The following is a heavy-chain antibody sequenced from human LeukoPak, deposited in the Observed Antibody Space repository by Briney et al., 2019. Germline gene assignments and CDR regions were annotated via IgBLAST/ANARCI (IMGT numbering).Heavy chain of an antibody. CDR1: GFTFSSYS. CDR2: ISSSSSTI. V-gene: IGHV3-48*01. D-gene: IGHD3-22*01. Sequence: GGSLRLSCAASGFTFSSYSMNWVRQAPGKGLEWVSYISSSSSTIYYTDTVKGRFTISRDNAKNSLYLQMNSLRAEDTAVYYCARGVRSYYDSSALFQHWGQGTLVTVSS. J-gene: IGHJ1*01. CDR3: ARGVRSYYDSSALFQH.